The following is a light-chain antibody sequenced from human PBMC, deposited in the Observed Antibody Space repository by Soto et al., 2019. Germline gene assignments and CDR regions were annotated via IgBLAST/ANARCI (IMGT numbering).Light chain of an antibody. J-gene: IGKJ1*01. CDR1: QSISTW. CDR3: QQFNSNSWT. Sequence: DIQMTQSPSTLSASVGDRVTITCRASQSISTWLAWYQQKPGKTPKLLIYKASSLQSGVPSRFSGSGSGTEFTLTISSLQPDDFATYYGQQFNSNSWTFGQGTNVVIK. V-gene: IGKV1-5*03. CDR2: KAS.